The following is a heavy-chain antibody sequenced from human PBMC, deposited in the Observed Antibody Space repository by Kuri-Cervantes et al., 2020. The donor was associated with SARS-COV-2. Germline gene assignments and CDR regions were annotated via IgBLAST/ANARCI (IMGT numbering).Heavy chain of an antibody. CDR2: ISWDGDKT. CDR1: GFTFSSYD. V-gene: IGHV3-43*02. D-gene: IGHD3-10*01. Sequence: GESLKISCAASGFTFSSYDMHWVRQATGKGLEWVSHISWDGDKTNYADSVKGRFTISRDNSKNSLFLQMTRLKTDDSALYYCARPGGTFYYSYYMDVWGRGTTVTVSS. J-gene: IGHJ6*03. CDR3: ARPGGTFYYSYYMDV.